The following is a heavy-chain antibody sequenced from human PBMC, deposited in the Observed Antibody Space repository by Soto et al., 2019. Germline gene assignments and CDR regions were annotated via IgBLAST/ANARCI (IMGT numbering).Heavy chain of an antibody. Sequence: GGSLRLSCAASGFTFSSYAMSWVRQAPGKGLEWVSAISGSGGSTYYADSVKGRFTISRDNSKNTLYLQMNSLRAEDTAVYYCAKDEKKQWLVHTQYYFDYWGQGTLVTVSS. D-gene: IGHD6-19*01. CDR1: GFTFSSYA. J-gene: IGHJ4*02. CDR3: AKDEKKQWLVHTQYYFDY. V-gene: IGHV3-23*01. CDR2: ISGSGGST.